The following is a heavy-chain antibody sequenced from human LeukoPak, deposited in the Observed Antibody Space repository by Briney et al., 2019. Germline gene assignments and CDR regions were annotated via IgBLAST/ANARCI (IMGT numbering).Heavy chain of an antibody. CDR2: FDPEDGET. D-gene: IGHD5-12*01. CDR3: ARDQHRCYSGYDPRGCFDY. CDR1: GYTLTELS. V-gene: IGHV1-24*01. J-gene: IGHJ4*02. Sequence: ASVKVSCKVSGYTLTELSMHWVRQAPGKGLEWMGGFDPEDGETIYAQKFQGRVTMTEDTSTDTAYMELSSLRSEDTAVYYCARDQHRCYSGYDPRGCFDYWGQGTLVTVSS.